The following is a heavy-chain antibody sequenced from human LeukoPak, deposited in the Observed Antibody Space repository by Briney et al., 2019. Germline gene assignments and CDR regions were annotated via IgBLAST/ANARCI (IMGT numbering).Heavy chain of an antibody. J-gene: IGHJ6*02. V-gene: IGHV1-3*01. CDR2: INAGNGNT. Sequence: GSVKVSCKASGYTFTSYAMHWVRQAPGQRLEWMGWINAGNGNTKYSQKFQGRVTITRDTSASTAYMELSSLRSEDTAVYYCAGGVRERLGAAIDHYYYALHVWGRGTMVTVSS. D-gene: IGHD1-26*01. CDR3: AGGVRERLGAAIDHYYYALHV. CDR1: GYTFTSYA.